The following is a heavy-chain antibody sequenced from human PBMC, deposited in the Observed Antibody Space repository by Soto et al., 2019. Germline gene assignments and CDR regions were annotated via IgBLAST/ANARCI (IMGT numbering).Heavy chain of an antibody. Sequence: QVQLVQSGAEVKKPGSSVKVSCKASGDTDTNYVISWVRQAPGQGLEWMGGIFPKFGTTYSAQKLQDRLTMTEDESTSTVYMQLSSLRLDDTAVYYCEAEMTFGKLSVVWGQGTTVTVSS. CDR1: GDTDTNYV. V-gene: IGHV1-69*01. D-gene: IGHD3-16*02. CDR3: EAEMTFGKLSVV. CDR2: IFPKFGTT. J-gene: IGHJ6*02.